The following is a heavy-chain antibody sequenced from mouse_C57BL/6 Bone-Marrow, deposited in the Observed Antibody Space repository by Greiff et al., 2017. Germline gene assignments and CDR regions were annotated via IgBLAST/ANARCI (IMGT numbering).Heavy chain of an antibody. D-gene: IGHD1-1*01. CDR2: ISSGGDYI. CDR3: TRGYYGSVYYYAMDY. Sequence: EVKLMESGEGLVKPGGSLKLSCAASGFTFSSYAMSWVRQTPEKRLEWVAYISSGGDYIYYADTVKGRFTISSDNARNTLYLQMSSLKSEDTAMYYCTRGYYGSVYYYAMDYWGQGTSVTVSS. J-gene: IGHJ4*01. V-gene: IGHV5-9-1*02. CDR1: GFTFSSYA.